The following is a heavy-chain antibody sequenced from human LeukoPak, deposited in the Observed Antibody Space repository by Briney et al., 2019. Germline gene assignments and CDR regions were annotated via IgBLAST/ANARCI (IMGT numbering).Heavy chain of an antibody. Sequence: GGSLRLSCAASGFTFDDYAMHWVRQAPGKGLEWVSGISWNSGSIGYADSVKGRFTISRDNAKNSLYLQMNSLRAEDTAVYYCARDWNYYSCWGQGTLVTVSS. J-gene: IGHJ4*02. CDR3: ARDWNYYSC. CDR1: GFTFDDYA. V-gene: IGHV3-9*01. D-gene: IGHD1-1*01. CDR2: ISWNSGSI.